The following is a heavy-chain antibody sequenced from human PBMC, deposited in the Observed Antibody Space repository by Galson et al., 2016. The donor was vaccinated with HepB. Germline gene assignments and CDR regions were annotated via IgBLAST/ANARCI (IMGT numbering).Heavy chain of an antibody. CDR1: GYSFTSYW. CDR2: IYPGDSDT. V-gene: IGHV5-51*01. CDR3: ARRGLYSTTFDY. Sequence: QSGAEVKKPGESLKISCKGSGYSFTSYWIGWVRQMPGKGLEWMGIIYPGDSDTSYSPSFQGRVTISADKTISTADLQWSSLEASDTAMYYCARRGLYSTTFDYWGQGTLVTVSS. J-gene: IGHJ4*02. D-gene: IGHD2/OR15-2a*01.